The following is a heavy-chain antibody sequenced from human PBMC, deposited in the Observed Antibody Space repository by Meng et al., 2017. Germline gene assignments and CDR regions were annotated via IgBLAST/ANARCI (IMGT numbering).Heavy chain of an antibody. J-gene: IGHJ4*02. D-gene: IGHD2-15*01. CDR2: VYHIGST. CDR1: AESTGSSNW. Sequence: VSAESTGSSNWVRWFRQPPGEGREWIVEVYHIGSTNYNPSHMKRVTISVAKSKNQFSLKLSSVTAAHTAVYYCARWSIYCSGGSCYSFDYWGQGTLVTVSS. V-gene: IGHV4-4*02. CDR3: ARWSIYCSGGSCYSFDY.